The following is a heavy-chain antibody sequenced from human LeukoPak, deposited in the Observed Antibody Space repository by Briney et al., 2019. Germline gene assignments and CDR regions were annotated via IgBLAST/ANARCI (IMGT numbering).Heavy chain of an antibody. CDR3: VTGDSGDNY. D-gene: IGHD6-19*01. V-gene: IGHV4-59*12. CDR1: GGSITGYY. J-gene: IGHJ4*02. CDR2: IYYSGGT. Sequence: SETLTLTCTVSGGSITGYYWNWIRQPPGKGLEWIGYIYYSGGTYYNPSLESRVTISVDTSKSQFSLKLSSVTAAHTAVYYCVTGDSGDNYWGEGTLVTV.